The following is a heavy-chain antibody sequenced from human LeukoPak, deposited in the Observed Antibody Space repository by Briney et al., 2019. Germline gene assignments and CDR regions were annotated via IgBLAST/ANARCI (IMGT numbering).Heavy chain of an antibody. CDR1: GYTFTGHY. J-gene: IGHJ3*02. Sequence: EASVKVSCKASGYTFTGHYMHWVRQAPGQGLEWMGWFNPNSGGTNYAQKFQGRVTMTRDTSISTAYMQMSTLRSDDTAVYYCARSRYSYGLVDFDIWGQGTIVTVSS. D-gene: IGHD5-18*01. CDR3: ARSRYSYGLVDFDI. CDR2: FNPNSGGT. V-gene: IGHV1-2*02.